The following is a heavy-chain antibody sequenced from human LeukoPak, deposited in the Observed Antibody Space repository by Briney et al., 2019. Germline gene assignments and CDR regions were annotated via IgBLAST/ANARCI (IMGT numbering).Heavy chain of an antibody. D-gene: IGHD6-6*01. CDR3: ARVDSSSGFYMDV. CDR2: INPNGGGT. CDR1: GYTFTGYY. J-gene: IGHJ6*03. Sequence: GASVKVSCKASGYTFTGYYMHWVRQAPGQGLEWMGWINPNGGGTNYAQKFQGRVTMTRDTSISTAYMELSRLRSDDTAVYYCARVDSSSGFYMDVWGKGTTVTVSS. V-gene: IGHV1-2*02.